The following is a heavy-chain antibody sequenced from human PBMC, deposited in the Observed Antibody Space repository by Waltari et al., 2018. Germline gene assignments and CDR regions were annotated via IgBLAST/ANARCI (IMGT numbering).Heavy chain of an antibody. CDR3: ARDRGYLVHDY. Sequence: EVPLVESGGGSVQPGGSLRLSGSVSGLPLLTYWMNWVRQAPGKGLEWVGSINEDGSETYYADSVKGRFTISRDNGKTSLYLQMNSLRSEDTAVYYCARDRGYLVHDYWGQGTLVTVSA. CDR1: GLPLLTYW. CDR2: INEDGSET. J-gene: IGHJ4*02. V-gene: IGHV3-7*01. D-gene: IGHD1-26*01.